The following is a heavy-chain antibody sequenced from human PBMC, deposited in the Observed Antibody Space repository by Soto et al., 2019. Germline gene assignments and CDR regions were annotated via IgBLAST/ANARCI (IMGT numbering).Heavy chain of an antibody. D-gene: IGHD3-16*01. CDR1: GGSISSYY. Sequence: PSETLSLTCTVSGGSISSYYWSWTRQPPGKGLEWIGYIYYSGSTNYNPSLKSRVTISVDTSKNQFSLKLSSVTAADTAVYYCARVRQDYEGHYGLDVWGPGTTVTVSS. V-gene: IGHV4-59*01. CDR2: IYYSGST. J-gene: IGHJ6*02. CDR3: ARVRQDYEGHYGLDV.